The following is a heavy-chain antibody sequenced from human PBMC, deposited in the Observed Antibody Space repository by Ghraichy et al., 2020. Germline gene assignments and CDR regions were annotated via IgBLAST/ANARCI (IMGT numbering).Heavy chain of an antibody. D-gene: IGHD2-2*01. V-gene: IGHV3-23*01. CDR1: GFTIADYA. J-gene: IGHJ3*02. Sequence: GGSLRLSCAVSGFTIADYAMAWVRQAAGKGLEWVSLISVNADDTLYADSVKGRFTISRDNSENTLYLQMISLRAEDTALYYCTTPGRGYCSSTNCYDGFDIWGQGTMVTVSS. CDR3: TTPGRGYCSSTNCYDGFDI. CDR2: ISVNADDT.